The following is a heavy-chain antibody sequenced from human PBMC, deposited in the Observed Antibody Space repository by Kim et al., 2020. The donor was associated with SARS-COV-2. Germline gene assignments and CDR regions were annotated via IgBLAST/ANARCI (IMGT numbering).Heavy chain of an antibody. V-gene: IGHV4-34*01. D-gene: IGHD6-13*01. Sequence: SETLSLTCAVYGGSFSGYYWSWIRQPPGKGLEWIGEINHSGSTNYNPSLKSRVTISVDTSKNQFSLKLSSVTAADTAVYYCARGRLQNIAAAGMPWGNRGYYYGMDVWGQGTTVTVSS. J-gene: IGHJ6*02. CDR2: INHSGST. CDR1: GGSFSGYY. CDR3: ARGRLQNIAAAGMPWGNRGYYYGMDV.